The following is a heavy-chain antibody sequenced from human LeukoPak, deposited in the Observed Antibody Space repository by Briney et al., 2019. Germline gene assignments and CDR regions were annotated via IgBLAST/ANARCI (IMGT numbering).Heavy chain of an antibody. Sequence: GGSLRLSCAASGFAFSSYTLNWVRRAPGKGLEWVSGISASGGSTYYADSVRGRFTISRDNPRNTLFFQMNNLRAEDTAVYYCAKVLSQYSHDAFDIWGQGTMVTVSS. D-gene: IGHD2-21*01. CDR1: GFAFSSYT. J-gene: IGHJ3*02. CDR3: AKVLSQYSHDAFDI. CDR2: ISASGGST. V-gene: IGHV3-23*01.